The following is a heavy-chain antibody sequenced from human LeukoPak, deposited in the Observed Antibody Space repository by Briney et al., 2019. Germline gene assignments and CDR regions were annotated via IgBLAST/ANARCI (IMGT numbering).Heavy chain of an antibody. CDR2: IYTSGST. Sequence: SQTLSLTCTVSGGSISSGSDYWSWIRQPAGKGLEWIGRIYTSGSTNYNPSLKSRVTISVDTSKNQFSLKLSSVTAADTAVYYCARAPGYCSSTSCYHYYYYYYMDVWGKGTTVTVSS. J-gene: IGHJ6*03. CDR3: ARAPGYCSSTSCYHYYYYYYMDV. V-gene: IGHV4-61*02. CDR1: GGSISSGSDY. D-gene: IGHD2-2*01.